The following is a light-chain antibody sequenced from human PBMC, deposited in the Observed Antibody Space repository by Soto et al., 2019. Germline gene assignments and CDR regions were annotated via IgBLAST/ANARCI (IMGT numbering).Light chain of an antibody. CDR2: GAS. Sequence: EIVMTQSPATRSGSPGEKATPSGGPGRSVTSNLAWYQQKPGQAPRLLIYGASTRATGIPARFSGSGSGTEFTLTISSLQSEDFAVYYCQQYNNWPPGTFGQGTKVEIK. CDR1: RSVTSN. CDR3: QQYNNWPPGT. V-gene: IGKV3-15*01. J-gene: IGKJ1*01.